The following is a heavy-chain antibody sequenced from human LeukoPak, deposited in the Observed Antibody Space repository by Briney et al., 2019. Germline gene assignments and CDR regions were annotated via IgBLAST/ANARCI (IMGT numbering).Heavy chain of an antibody. J-gene: IGHJ4*02. D-gene: IGHD6-19*01. CDR2: INAGNGNT. Sequence: ASVKVSCKASGYTFTSYAMHWVRQAPGQRLEWMGWINAGNGNTKYSQKFQGRVTITRDTSASTAYMELSSLRSEDTAVYYCARSRHRQWLVPTWFDYWGQGALVTVSS. CDR1: GYTFTSYA. CDR3: ARSRHRQWLVPTWFDY. V-gene: IGHV1-3*01.